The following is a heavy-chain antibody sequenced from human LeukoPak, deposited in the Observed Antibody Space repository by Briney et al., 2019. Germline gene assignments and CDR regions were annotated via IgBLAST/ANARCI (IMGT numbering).Heavy chain of an antibody. CDR2: INPNSGGT. D-gene: IGHD3-9*01. J-gene: IGHJ5*02. Sequence: GASVKVSCKASGYTFTGYYMHWVLQAPGQGLEWMGRINPNSGGTNYAQKFQGRVTMTRDTSISTAYMELSRPRSDDTAVYYCAREYYDILTGYLPWFDPWGQGTLVTVSS. CDR3: AREYYDILTGYLPWFDP. V-gene: IGHV1-2*06. CDR1: GYTFTGYY.